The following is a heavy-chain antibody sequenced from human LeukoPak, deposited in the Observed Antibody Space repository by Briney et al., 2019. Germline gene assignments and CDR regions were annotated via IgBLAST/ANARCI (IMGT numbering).Heavy chain of an antibody. D-gene: IGHD3-10*01. CDR2: IYYSGST. V-gene: IGHV4-59*01. Sequence: SETLSLTCAVSGGSISSYYWSWIRQPPGKGLEWIGYIYYSGSTNYNPSLKSRGTISVDTSNNQFSLKLTSVTAADTAVYYCARSGRGNSAGFDCWGQGTLVTVSS. J-gene: IGHJ4*02. CDR3: ARSGRGNSAGFDC. CDR1: GGSISSYY.